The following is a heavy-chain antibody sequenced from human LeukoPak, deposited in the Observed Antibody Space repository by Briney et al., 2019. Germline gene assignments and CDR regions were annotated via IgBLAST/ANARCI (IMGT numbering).Heavy chain of an antibody. D-gene: IGHD3-16*01. V-gene: IGHV3-11*04. Sequence: GGSLRLSCAASGFTFSDYYMSWIRQAPGKGLEWVSYITSSSSTIYYADSVKGRFTISRDNAKNSLYLQMNSLRDEDTGVYYCARGITGMAFFDYWGQGTLVTVPS. CDR3: ARGITGMAFFDY. CDR1: GFTFSDYY. J-gene: IGHJ4*02. CDR2: ITSSSSTI.